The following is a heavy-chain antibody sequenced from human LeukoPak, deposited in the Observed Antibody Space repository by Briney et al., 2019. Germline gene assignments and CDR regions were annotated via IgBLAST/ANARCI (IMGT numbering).Heavy chain of an antibody. D-gene: IGHD1-14*01. CDR1: GASIKTYY. CDR3: ARATNVGFFYYYGMDV. CDR2: IYDSGIT. V-gene: IGHV4-59*01. J-gene: IGHJ6*02. Sequence: SETLSLTCTVSGASIKTYYWSWIRQPPGKGLEWIGWIYDSGITTYNPSLESRVTISIDTSKNKFSLKLSSVTAADTAMYYCARATNVGFFYYYGMDVWGQGTTVTVSS.